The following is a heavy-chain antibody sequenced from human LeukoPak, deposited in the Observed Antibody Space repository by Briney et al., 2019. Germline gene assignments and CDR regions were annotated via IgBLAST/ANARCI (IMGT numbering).Heavy chain of an antibody. V-gene: IGHV4-31*03. Sequence: SQTLSLTCTVSAGSISSGVYYWSWIRQHPGKSLEWIGYIYYSGSTYYNPSLKSRVTISVATSKNQFSLKLSSVTAADTAVYYCARGYGGNGYYYYYYMDVWGKGTTVTVAS. D-gene: IGHD4-23*01. CDR1: AGSISSGVYY. CDR3: ARGYGGNGYYYYYYMDV. CDR2: IYYSGST. J-gene: IGHJ6*03.